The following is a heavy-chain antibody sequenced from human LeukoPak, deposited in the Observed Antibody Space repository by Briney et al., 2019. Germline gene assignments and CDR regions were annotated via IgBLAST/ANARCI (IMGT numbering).Heavy chain of an antibody. CDR1: GYTFTSYD. V-gene: IGHV1-8*03. CDR2: MNPNSGNT. CDR3: ARRIAAAASDGFDM. Sequence: ASVKVSCKASGYTFTSYDINWVRQATGQGLEWMGWMNPNSGNTGYAQKFQGRVTITRNTSISTAYMELSSLRSEDTAVYYCARRIAAAASDGFDMWGQGTMVTVSS. D-gene: IGHD6-13*01. J-gene: IGHJ3*02.